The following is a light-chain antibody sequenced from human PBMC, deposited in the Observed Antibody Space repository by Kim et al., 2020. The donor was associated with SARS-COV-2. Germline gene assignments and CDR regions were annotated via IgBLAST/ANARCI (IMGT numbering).Light chain of an antibody. V-gene: IGKV1-5*03. Sequence: SRGDRVTITCRASQSISDWLAWYQQKPGRAPKLLIYRASRLDSGVPSRFSGSGSETEFSLTISSLQPDDFATYYCQQYRTYPPLTFGGGTKVDIK. CDR2: RAS. CDR1: QSISDW. CDR3: QQYRTYPPLT. J-gene: IGKJ4*01.